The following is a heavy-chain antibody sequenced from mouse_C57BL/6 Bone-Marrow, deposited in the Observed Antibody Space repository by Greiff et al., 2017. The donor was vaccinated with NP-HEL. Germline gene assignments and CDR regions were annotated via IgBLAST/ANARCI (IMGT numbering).Heavy chain of an antibody. Sequence: EVMLVESGEGLVKPGGSLKLSCAASGFTFSSYAMSWVRQTPEKRLEWVAYISSGGDYIYYADTVKGRFTISRDNARNTLYLQMSSLKSEDTAMYYCTRGMMVTRYYFDYWGKGTTLTVSS. D-gene: IGHD2-3*01. CDR1: GFTFSSYA. J-gene: IGHJ2*01. CDR2: ISSGGDYI. CDR3: TRGMMVTRYYFDY. V-gene: IGHV5-9-1*02.